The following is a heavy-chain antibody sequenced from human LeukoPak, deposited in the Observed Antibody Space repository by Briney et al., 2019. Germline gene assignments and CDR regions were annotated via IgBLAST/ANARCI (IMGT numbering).Heavy chain of an antibody. CDR3: ARKGLGDD. J-gene: IGHJ4*02. CDR1: GFTFSNYW. D-gene: IGHD3/OR15-3a*01. Sequence: GSLRLSRAASGFTFSNYWMSWVRQAPGKGLEWLANIKQDGSAIYYLDSVKGRFTISRDNAKNSLYLQMNSLRVDDTAVYYCARKGLGDDWGQGTLVTVYS. V-gene: IGHV3-7*01. CDR2: IKQDGSAI.